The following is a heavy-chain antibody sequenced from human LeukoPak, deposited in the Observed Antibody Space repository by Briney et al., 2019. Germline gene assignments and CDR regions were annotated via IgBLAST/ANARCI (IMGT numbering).Heavy chain of an antibody. CDR1: GFTFSSYA. D-gene: IGHD3-10*01. CDR3: AKEKTVRGVIPLHLDY. J-gene: IGHJ4*02. V-gene: IGHV3-23*01. CDR2: ISPSHGST. Sequence: GGSLRLSCAASGFTFSSYAMSWVRQAPGKGLEWVSGISPSHGSTYYADSVRGRFSISRDNSKNTLYLHMNNPRVEDSALYYCAKEKTVRGVIPLHLDYWGQGSLVTVSS.